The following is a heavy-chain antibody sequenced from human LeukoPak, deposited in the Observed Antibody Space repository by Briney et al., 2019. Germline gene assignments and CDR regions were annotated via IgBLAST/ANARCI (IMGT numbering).Heavy chain of an antibody. J-gene: IGHJ4*02. CDR2: ITGSDGSS. Sequence: GGSLRLSCVASGFTFTNYAISWVRQAPGKGLEWVSAITGSDGSSYYADSVKGRFTISRDNSKNTLYLQVNSLRAEDTAVYYCAKWGDYDILTGYYVPDYWGQGTLVTVSS. D-gene: IGHD3-9*01. CDR1: GFTFTNYA. V-gene: IGHV3-23*01. CDR3: AKWGDYDILTGYYVPDY.